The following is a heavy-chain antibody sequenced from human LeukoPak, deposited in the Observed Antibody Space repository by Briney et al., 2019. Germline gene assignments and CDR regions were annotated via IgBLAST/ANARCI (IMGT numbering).Heavy chain of an antibody. V-gene: IGHV4-34*01. CDR2: INHSGST. CDR1: GGSISSYY. Sequence: SETLSLTCTVSGGSISSYYWSWIRQPAGKGLEWIGEINHSGSTNYNPSLKSRVTISVDTSKNQFSLKLSSVTAADTAVYYCARVGYCSSTSCFPADYWGQGTLVTVSS. CDR3: ARVGYCSSTSCFPADY. J-gene: IGHJ4*02. D-gene: IGHD2-2*01.